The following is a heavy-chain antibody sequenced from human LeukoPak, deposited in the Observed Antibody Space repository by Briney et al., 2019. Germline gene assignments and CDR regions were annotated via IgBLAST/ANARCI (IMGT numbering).Heavy chain of an antibody. CDR1: GGSFSNYY. D-gene: IGHD6-19*01. Sequence: PSETLSLTCAVYGGSFSNYYWSWIRQPPGKGLEWIGSIYYSGSTYYNPSLKSRVTISVDTSKNQFSLKLSSVTAADTAVYYCATSIAVAGYNFDYWGQGTLVTVSS. J-gene: IGHJ4*02. V-gene: IGHV4-59*05. CDR3: ATSIAVAGYNFDY. CDR2: IYYSGST.